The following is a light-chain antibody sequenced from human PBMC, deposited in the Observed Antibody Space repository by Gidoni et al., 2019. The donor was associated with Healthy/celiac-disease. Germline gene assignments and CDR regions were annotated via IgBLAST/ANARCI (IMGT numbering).Light chain of an antibody. V-gene: IGKV1-33*01. CDR3: QQYDNLPIT. CDR1: QDISNY. J-gene: IGKJ5*01. Sequence: DIQMTQSPSSLSASVGDRVTITGQASQDISNYLNWYQQKPGKAPKLLIYDASNLETGVPSRFSGSGSGTDFTFTISSLQPEDIATYYCQQYDNLPITFGPGTRLEIK. CDR2: DAS.